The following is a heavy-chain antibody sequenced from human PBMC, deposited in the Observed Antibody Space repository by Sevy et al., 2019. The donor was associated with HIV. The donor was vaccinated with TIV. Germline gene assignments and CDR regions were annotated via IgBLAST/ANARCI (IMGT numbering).Heavy chain of an antibody. J-gene: IGHJ6*02. CDR1: GITFSTSG. CDR3: AKDFTGYNGMDV. Sequence: GGSLRLSCVVSGITFSTSGMHWVRQAPGKGLEWVAVISYHGRDKFCADSVKGRSTISRDNSKNILYLQMISLRAEDTAVYYCAKDFTGYNGMDVWGQGTMVTVSS. V-gene: IGHV3-30*18. CDR2: ISYHGRDK. D-gene: IGHD3-9*01.